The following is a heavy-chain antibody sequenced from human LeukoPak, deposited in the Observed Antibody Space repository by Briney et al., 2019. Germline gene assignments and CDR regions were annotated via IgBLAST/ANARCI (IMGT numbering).Heavy chain of an antibody. D-gene: IGHD7-27*01. CDR3: ARETANWGSVLFDY. CDR2: IKQDGSEK. Sequence: GGSLRLSCAASGFTFSSYSMNWVRQAPGKGLEWVANIKQDGSEKYYVDSVKGRFTISRDNAKNSLYLQMNSLRAEDTAVYYCARETANWGSVLFDYWGQGTLVTVSS. CDR1: GFTFSSYS. J-gene: IGHJ4*02. V-gene: IGHV3-7*01.